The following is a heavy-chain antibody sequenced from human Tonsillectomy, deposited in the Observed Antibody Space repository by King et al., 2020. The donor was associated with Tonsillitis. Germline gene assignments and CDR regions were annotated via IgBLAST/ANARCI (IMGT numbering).Heavy chain of an antibody. J-gene: IGHJ4*02. CDR2: INHSGST. CDR3: ARRDYGDYSFDY. Sequence: VQLQQWGAGLLKPSETLSLTCAVYGGSFSGYYWSWIRQPPGKGLEWIGEINHSGSTNYNPSLKSRVTISVDTSKNQFSLKLRSVTAADTAVYYCARRDYGDYSFDYWGQGTLVTVSS. CDR1: GGSFSGYY. V-gene: IGHV4-34*01. D-gene: IGHD4-17*01.